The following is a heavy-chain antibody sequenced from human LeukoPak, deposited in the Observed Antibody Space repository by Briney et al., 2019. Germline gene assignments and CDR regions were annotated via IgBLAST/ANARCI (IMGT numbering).Heavy chain of an antibody. J-gene: IGHJ4*02. D-gene: IGHD6-13*01. Sequence: GGPLRLSCAASGFTFSSYAMHWVRQAPGKGLEWVAVISYDGSNKYYADSVKGRFTISRDNSKNTLYLQMNSLRAEDTAVYYCARGYSSSWWVDYWGQGTLVTVSS. CDR3: ARGYSSSWWVDY. V-gene: IGHV3-30-3*01. CDR2: ISYDGSNK. CDR1: GFTFSSYA.